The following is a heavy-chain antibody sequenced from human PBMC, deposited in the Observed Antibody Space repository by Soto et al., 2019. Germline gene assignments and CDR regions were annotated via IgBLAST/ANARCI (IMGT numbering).Heavy chain of an antibody. D-gene: IGHD2-21*01. V-gene: IGHV4-31*03. J-gene: IGHJ6*02. CDR1: GDSISSGGYY. Sequence: QVQLQESGPGLVKPSQTLSLTCTVSGDSISSGGYYWSWIRQHPGKGLEWNGYIFYTGTTYYNPSLKSRVSISVATSNNLFSLKLPSFTAADTAIYYCARERVRRDNKSYCIVVCGQGTTVTVSS. CDR3: ARERVRRDNKSYCIVV. CDR2: IFYTGTT.